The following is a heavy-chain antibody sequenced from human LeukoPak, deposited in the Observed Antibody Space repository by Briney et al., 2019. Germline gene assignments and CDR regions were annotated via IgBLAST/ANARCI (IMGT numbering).Heavy chain of an antibody. CDR2: ISAYNGNT. D-gene: IGHD5-12*01. CDR3: ARVDAQVATYDAFDI. J-gene: IGHJ3*02. Sequence: ASVKVSCKASGYIFTSYGISWVRQAPGQGLEWMGWISAYNGNTNYAQKFQGRVTMTTDKSTSTTYMELRSLRPDDTAVYYCARVDAQVATYDAFDIWGQGTMVTVSS. V-gene: IGHV1-18*01. CDR1: GYIFTSYG.